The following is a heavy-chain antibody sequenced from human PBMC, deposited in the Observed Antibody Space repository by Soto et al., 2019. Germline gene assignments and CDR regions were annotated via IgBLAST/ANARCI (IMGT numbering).Heavy chain of an antibody. CDR2: IYYSGST. CDR1: GGSISSGGYY. D-gene: IGHD4-17*01. V-gene: IGHV4-31*03. CDR3: ARRRYGDYCLRD. J-gene: IGHJ4*02. Sequence: QVQLQESGPGLVKPSQTLSLTCTVSGGSISSGGYYWSWIRQHPGKGLEWIGYIYYSGSTYYNPSLKSRVTTSVDKSKNQFSLKLRSVTAADTAVYYCARRRYGDYCLRDWGQGTLVTVSS.